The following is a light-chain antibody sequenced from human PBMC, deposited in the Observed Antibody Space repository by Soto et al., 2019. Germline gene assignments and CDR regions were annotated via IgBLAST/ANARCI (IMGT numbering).Light chain of an antibody. V-gene: IGLV4-60*02. J-gene: IGLJ3*02. CDR1: SGHSTYI. CDR3: ETWYSNTHKV. Sequence: QSVLTQSSSASASLGSSVKLTCILSSGHSTYIIAWHQQQPGKAPRFLMTLDRSGSYDRGSGVPDRFSGSSSGADRYLTISNLQFEDEGDYYCETWYSNTHKVFGGGTKLTVL. CDR2: LDRSGSY.